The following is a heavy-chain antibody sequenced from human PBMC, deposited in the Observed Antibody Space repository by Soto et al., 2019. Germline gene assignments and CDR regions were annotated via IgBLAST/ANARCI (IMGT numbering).Heavy chain of an antibody. V-gene: IGHV1-8*01. D-gene: IGHD6-13*01. CDR1: GYTFTSND. CDR3: ARGGPAAGYDL. Sequence: QVQLVQSGAEVKKPGASVKVSCKASGYTFTSNDINWVRQASGQGLEWMGWMNPNTGRSGYAQDFQGRITMTRDTAPSTAYMELTSLRSDDTAVYYCARGGPAAGYDLWGQGTLVTVSS. CDR2: MNPNTGRS. J-gene: IGHJ4*02.